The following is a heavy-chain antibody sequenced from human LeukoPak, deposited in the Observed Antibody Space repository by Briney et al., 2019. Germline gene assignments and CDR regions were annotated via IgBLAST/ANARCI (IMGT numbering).Heavy chain of an antibody. V-gene: IGHV3-30*03. Sequence: QTGGSLRLSCAASGFTFSSYGMHWVRQAPGKGLEWVAVISYDGSNKYYADSVKGRFTISRDNSKNTLYLQMNSLRAEDTAVYYCALSSSWYGGFFDYWGQGTLVTVSS. J-gene: IGHJ4*02. CDR2: ISYDGSNK. CDR1: GFTFSSYG. CDR3: ALSSSWYGGFFDY. D-gene: IGHD6-13*01.